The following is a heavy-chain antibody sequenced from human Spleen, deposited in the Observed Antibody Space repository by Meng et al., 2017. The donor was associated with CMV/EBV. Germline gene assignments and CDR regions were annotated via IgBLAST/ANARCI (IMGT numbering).Heavy chain of an antibody. V-gene: IGHV1-18*01. CDR2: ISAYNGNT. Sequence: ASVKVSCKASGYTFTSYGISWVRQAPGQGLEWMGWISAYNGNTNYAQKLQGRVTMTTDTSTSTAYMELRSLRSDDTAVYYCARDQAKRFLEWLLPGAHNWFDPWGQGTLVTVSS. CDR3: ARDQAKRFLEWLLPGAHNWFDP. J-gene: IGHJ5*02. CDR1: GYTFTSYG. D-gene: IGHD3-3*01.